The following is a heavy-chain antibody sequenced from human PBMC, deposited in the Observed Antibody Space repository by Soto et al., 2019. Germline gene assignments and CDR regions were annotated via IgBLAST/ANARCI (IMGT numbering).Heavy chain of an antibody. J-gene: IGHJ4*01. Sequence: SETPSLTSTVAGGYIASVSYCWGWIRQTPEKGLEWIASISYSGSTYFTPSLKSRLTMSVDTSKSQFSLKLSSVTAADTATYYCVRFWPPPASGFLTTYSDAFDYWGQGTLVTGS. CDR1: GGYIASVSYC. CDR2: ISYSGST. CDR3: VRFWPPPASGFLTTYSDAFDY. D-gene: IGHD3-9*01. V-gene: IGHV4-39*01.